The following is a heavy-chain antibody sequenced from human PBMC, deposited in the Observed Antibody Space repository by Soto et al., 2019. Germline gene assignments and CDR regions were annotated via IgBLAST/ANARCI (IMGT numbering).Heavy chain of an antibody. CDR3: TRGPPRVQWFDP. CDR1: GGAVSSGTYY. Sequence: SETLSLTCTVSGGAVSSGTYYWSWIWQPPGKGLEWIGHIYFTGSTNYNPSLKSRVTMSLDTSRNQFSLKLSSVTAADTAVYYCTRGPPRVQWFDPWGLGTLVTVSS. CDR2: IYFTGST. J-gene: IGHJ5*02. V-gene: IGHV4-61*01.